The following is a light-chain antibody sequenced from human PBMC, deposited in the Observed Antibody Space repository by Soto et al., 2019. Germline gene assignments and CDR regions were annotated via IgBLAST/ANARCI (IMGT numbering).Light chain of an antibody. CDR2: GAS. Sequence: IQLTPSPSSLSASVGDRVTITCRASQGINKFLAWYQQRPGKAPQLLVYGASTLQSGVPSRFSGSGSGTDFTLTITSLQTEDFATYYCQQYGNSRGTFGQGTKVEIK. CDR3: QQYGNSRGT. V-gene: IGKV1-9*01. CDR1: QGINKF. J-gene: IGKJ1*01.